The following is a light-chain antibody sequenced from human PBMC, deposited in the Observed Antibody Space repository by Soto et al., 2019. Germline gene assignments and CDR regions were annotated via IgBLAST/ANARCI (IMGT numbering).Light chain of an antibody. J-gene: IGKJ5*01. CDR3: QQRKNWPPIT. CDR1: QNVDKF. CDR2: DSS. Sequence: PATLYLSPGETATLSCMASQNVDKFLAWYQQRPGQPPRLLIFDSSNRATGVPGRFSGSGSGTVFTLTIGSLEPEDSAVYYCQQRKNWPPITFGQGTLLEI. V-gene: IGKV3-11*01.